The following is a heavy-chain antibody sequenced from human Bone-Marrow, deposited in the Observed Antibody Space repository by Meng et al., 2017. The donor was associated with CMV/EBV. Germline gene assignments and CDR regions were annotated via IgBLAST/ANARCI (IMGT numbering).Heavy chain of an antibody. D-gene: IGHD2-2*01. Sequence: FTRYGISWVRQAPGQGLEWMGWISAYNGKTNYAQKLQGRVTMTTDTYTSTAYMELRSLRSDDTAVYYCARVGERYCITTSCPNWFDPWGQGTLVTVSS. V-gene: IGHV1-18*01. CDR3: ARVGERYCITTSCPNWFDP. CDR1: FTRYG. J-gene: IGHJ5*02. CDR2: ISAYNGKT.